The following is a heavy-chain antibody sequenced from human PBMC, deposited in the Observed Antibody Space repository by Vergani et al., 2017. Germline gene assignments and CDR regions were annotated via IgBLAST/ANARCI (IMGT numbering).Heavy chain of an antibody. CDR1: GFTFSSYW. CDR2: IKQDGSEK. CDR3: AGDSYSSRWYFDL. Sequence: EVQLVESGGGLVQPGGSLRLSCAASGFTFSSYWMSWVRQAPGKGLEWVANIKQDGSEKYYVDSVKGRFTISRDNAKNSLYLQMNSLRAEDTAVYYCAGDSYSSRWYFDLWGRGTLVTVSS. V-gene: IGHV3-7*03. D-gene: IGHD6-13*01. J-gene: IGHJ2*01.